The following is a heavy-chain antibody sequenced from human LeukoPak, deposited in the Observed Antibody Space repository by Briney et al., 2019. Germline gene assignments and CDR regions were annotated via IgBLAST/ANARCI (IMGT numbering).Heavy chain of an antibody. V-gene: IGHV3-23*01. CDR2: FSGSGGST. Sequence: GGSLRLSCAASGFTFSSYAMSWVRQAPGKGLECISGFSGSGGSTYYADSVKGRFTISRDNSKNTLYLQMNSLRAEDTAVYYCAKATSYYYDSSGYYHGQDYWGQGTLVTVSS. CDR1: GFTFSSYA. D-gene: IGHD3-22*01. CDR3: AKATSYYYDSSGYYHGQDY. J-gene: IGHJ4*02.